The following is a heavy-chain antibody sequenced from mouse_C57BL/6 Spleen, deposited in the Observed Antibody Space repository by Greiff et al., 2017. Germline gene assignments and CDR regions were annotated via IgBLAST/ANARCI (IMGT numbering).Heavy chain of an antibody. D-gene: IGHD2-4*01. CDR3: ARIYYDYDEAGYYFDY. J-gene: IGHJ2*01. CDR2: IYPRDGST. CDR1: GYTFTDHT. Sequence: VKLVESDAELVKPGASVKISCKVSGYTFTDHTIHWMKQRPEQGLEWIGYIYPRDGSTKYNEKFKGKATLTADKSSSTAYMQLNSLTSEDSAVYFCARIYYDYDEAGYYFDYWGQGTTLTVSS. V-gene: IGHV1-78*01.